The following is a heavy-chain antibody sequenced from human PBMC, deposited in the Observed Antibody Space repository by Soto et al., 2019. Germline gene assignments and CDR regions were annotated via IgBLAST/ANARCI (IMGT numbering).Heavy chain of an antibody. D-gene: IGHD3-3*01. CDR1: GFTFSDYY. CDR2: ISSSGSTI. J-gene: IGHJ6*03. CDR3: ARPAQYYDFWSGYSTGSYYYYMDV. V-gene: IGHV3-11*01. Sequence: GGSLRLSCAASGFTFSDYYMSWIRQAPGKGLEWVSYISSSGSTIYYADSVKGRFTISRDNAKNSLYLQMNSLRAEDTAVYYCARPAQYYDFWSGYSTGSYYYYMDVWGKGTTVTVSS.